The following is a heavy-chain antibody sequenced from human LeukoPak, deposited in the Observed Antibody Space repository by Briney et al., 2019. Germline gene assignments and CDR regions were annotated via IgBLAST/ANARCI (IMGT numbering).Heavy chain of an antibody. V-gene: IGHV3-7*01. CDR3: AKDFGPYDSSGYFDY. J-gene: IGHJ4*02. CDR2: IKQDGSEK. CDR1: GFTFSSYW. Sequence: GGSLRLSCAASGFTFSSYWMSWVRQAPGKGLEWVANIKQDGSEKYYVDSVKGRFTISRDNSKNTLYLQMNSLRAEDTAVYYCAKDFGPYDSSGYFDYWGQGTLVTVSS. D-gene: IGHD3-22*01.